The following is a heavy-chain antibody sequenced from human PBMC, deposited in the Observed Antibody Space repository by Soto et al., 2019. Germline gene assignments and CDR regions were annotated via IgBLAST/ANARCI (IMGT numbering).Heavy chain of an antibody. CDR2: ISGNSRDI. V-gene: IGHV3-48*02. CDR3: AGLDFYYYAMDV. Sequence: EVQLVESGGGLVQPGGSLRLSRVVSGFAFSTYSMNWVRQAPGKGLEWISYISGNSRDIYYADSVKGRFTISRDNAKNSLYLQMNSLRDEDTAVYYCAGLDFYYYAMDVWGQGTTVTVSS. J-gene: IGHJ6*02. CDR1: GFAFSTYS.